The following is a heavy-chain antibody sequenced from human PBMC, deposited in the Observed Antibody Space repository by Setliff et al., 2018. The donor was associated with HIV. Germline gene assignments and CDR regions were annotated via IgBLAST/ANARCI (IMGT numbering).Heavy chain of an antibody. V-gene: IGHV1-2*06. J-gene: IGHJ4*02. CDR2: INPDTGGT. CDR1: GYIFISYG. D-gene: IGHD6-6*01. CDR3: ARPSSSSDY. Sequence: ASVKVSCKASGYIFISYGFSWVRQAPGQGLEWMGRINPDTGGTEYAQKFQGRVTMTRDTSISTAYMELNRLRSDDTAVYYCARPSSSSDYWGQGTLVTVSS.